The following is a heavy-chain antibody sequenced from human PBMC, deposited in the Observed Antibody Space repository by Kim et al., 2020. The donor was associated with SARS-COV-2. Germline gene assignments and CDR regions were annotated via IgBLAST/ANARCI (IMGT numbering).Heavy chain of an antibody. CDR3: ARDWLGFGEEWQRFDP. Sequence: ASVKVSCKASGYMFTTYSVSWVRQAPGEGLEWMGWIGPNNGNTFYAQRFHGRVTMTADTSTSTVYMELRRLTPDDTAVYYCARDWLGFGEEWQRFDPWGQGTLVTVSS. D-gene: IGHD3-10*01. CDR2: IGPNNGNT. CDR1: GYMFTTYS. V-gene: IGHV1-18*01. J-gene: IGHJ5*02.